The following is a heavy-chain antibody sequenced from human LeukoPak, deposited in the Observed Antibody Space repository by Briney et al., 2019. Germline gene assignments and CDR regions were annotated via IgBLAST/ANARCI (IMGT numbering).Heavy chain of an antibody. CDR1: GFTFSSYG. D-gene: IGHD2-2*01. CDR2: IRYDGSNK. V-gene: IGHV3-30*02. CDR3: AKDVRYCSSTSCYSPHYYYYYMDV. Sequence: GGSLRLSCAASGFTFSSYGMHWVRQAPGKGLEWVAFIRYDGSNKYYVDSVKGRFTISRDNSKNTLYLQMNSLRAEDTAVYYCAKDVRYCSSTSCYSPHYYYYYMDVWGKGTTVTISS. J-gene: IGHJ6*03.